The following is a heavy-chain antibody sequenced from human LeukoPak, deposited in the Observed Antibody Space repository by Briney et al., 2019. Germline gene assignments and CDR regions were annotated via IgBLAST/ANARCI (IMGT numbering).Heavy chain of an antibody. CDR2: ISHDGSNK. Sequence: PGGSLRLSCAASGFTFCSYGMHWVRQAPGKGLEWVATISHDGSNKYYADSVKGRFTISRDNSKNTLYLQMNSLRAEDTAVYYCAAGYYFGDYWGQGTLVTVSS. J-gene: IGHJ4*02. CDR3: AAGYYFGDY. D-gene: IGHD3-22*01. V-gene: IGHV3-30*03. CDR1: GFTFCSYG.